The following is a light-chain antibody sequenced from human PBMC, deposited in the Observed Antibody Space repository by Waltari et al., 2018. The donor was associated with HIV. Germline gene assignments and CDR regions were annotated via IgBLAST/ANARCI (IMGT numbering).Light chain of an antibody. V-gene: IGKV3-15*01. CDR2: VAS. CDR1: QSISSN. CDR3: QQYNNWPT. Sequence: EIVMTQSPATLSVSPGERATLSCRASQSISSNLAWYQQKPGQAPRLLIYVASTRATGIPARFSGSWSGTEFTLTISSLQSEDFAVYYCQQYNNWPTFGQGTKVEIK. J-gene: IGKJ1*01.